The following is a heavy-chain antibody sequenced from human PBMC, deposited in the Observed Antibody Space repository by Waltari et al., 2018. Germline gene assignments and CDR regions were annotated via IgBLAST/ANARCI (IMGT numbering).Heavy chain of an antibody. CDR2: IIPIFGTA. CDR1: GGTFSSDA. Sequence: QVQLVQSGAEVKKPGSSVKVSCKASGGTFSSDAISWVRQAPGQGVEWMGGIIPIFGTANYAQKFQGRVTITTDESTSTAYMELSSLRSEDTAVYYCARDVAEQQLPRGYYYGMDVWGQGTTVTVSS. J-gene: IGHJ6*02. CDR3: ARDVAEQQLPRGYYYGMDV. V-gene: IGHV1-69*05. D-gene: IGHD6-13*01.